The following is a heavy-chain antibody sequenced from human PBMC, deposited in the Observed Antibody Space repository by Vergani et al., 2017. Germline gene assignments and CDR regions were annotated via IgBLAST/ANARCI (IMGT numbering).Heavy chain of an antibody. D-gene: IGHD2-2*01. V-gene: IGHV1-69*01. J-gene: IGHJ5*02. CDR3: ASGGDIVVVSAAKNWFDP. CDR1: GGTFSSYA. Sequence: QVQLVQSGAEVKKPGSSVTVSCKASGGTFSSYAISWVRQAPGQGLEWMGGIISIFGTANYAQKFQGRVTITADESTSTAYMELSSLRSEDTAVYYCASGGDIVVVSAAKNWFDPWGQGTLVTVSS. CDR2: IISIFGTA.